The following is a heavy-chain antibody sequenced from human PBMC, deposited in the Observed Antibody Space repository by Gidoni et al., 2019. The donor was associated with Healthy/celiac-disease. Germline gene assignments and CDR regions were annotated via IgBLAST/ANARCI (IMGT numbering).Heavy chain of an antibody. CDR3: ARGVHAAAPAEYFQH. J-gene: IGHJ1*01. Sequence: QVQLVESGGGVVQPGTALRLVCAAAGFTFSSYAMHWVRQAPGKGLEWVAVISYDGSNKYYADSVKGRFTISRDNAKNTLYLQMNSLRAEDTAVYYCARGVHAAAPAEYFQHWGQGTLVTVSS. D-gene: IGHD6-13*01. V-gene: IGHV3-30-3*01. CDR2: ISYDGSNK. CDR1: GFTFSSYA.